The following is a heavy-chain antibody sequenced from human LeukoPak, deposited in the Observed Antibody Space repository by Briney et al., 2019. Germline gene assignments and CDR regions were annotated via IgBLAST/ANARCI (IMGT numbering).Heavy chain of an antibody. CDR1: GGSISSSSYY. V-gene: IGHV4-39*02. CDR2: IYYSGST. Sequence: SETLSLTCTVSGGSISSSSYYWGWIRQPPGKGLEWIGSIYYSGSTYYNPSLKSRVTISVDTSKNQFSLKLSSVTAADTAVYYCARDSSFLEWLLDYWGQGTLVTVS. J-gene: IGHJ4*02. D-gene: IGHD3-3*02. CDR3: ARDSSFLEWLLDY.